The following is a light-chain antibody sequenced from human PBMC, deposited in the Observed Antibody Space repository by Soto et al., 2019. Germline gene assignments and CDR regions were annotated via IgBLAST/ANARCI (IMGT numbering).Light chain of an antibody. Sequence: KVLPRSPATQSLFPGETDTLSCRASQSISRTLAWYQQKSGQPPRLLIYDASTRATGFPARFSGSGSGTEFTLTISSLQSEDFAVYYCQQYNNWPLTFGGGSKVDI. CDR1: QSISRT. CDR2: DAS. V-gene: IGKV3D-15*01. J-gene: IGKJ4*01. CDR3: QQYNNWPLT.